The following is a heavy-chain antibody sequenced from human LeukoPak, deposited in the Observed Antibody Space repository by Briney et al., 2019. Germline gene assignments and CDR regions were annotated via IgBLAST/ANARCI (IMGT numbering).Heavy chain of an antibody. Sequence: SVKVSCKASGGTFSSYAISWVRQAPGQGLEWMGRIIPILGIANYAQKFQGRVTITADKSTSTAYMELSSLRSEDTAVYYCARDHWYYYDSSGSLDYYYGMDVWGQGTTVTVSS. CDR3: ARDHWYYYDSSGSLDYYYGMDV. D-gene: IGHD3-22*01. CDR2: IIPILGIA. CDR1: GGTFSSYA. V-gene: IGHV1-69*04. J-gene: IGHJ6*02.